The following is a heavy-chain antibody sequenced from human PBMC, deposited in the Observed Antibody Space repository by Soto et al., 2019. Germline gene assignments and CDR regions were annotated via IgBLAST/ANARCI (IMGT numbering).Heavy chain of an antibody. V-gene: IGHV3-53*01. J-gene: IGHJ4*02. CDR3: ARLITMDPLLVY. CDR2: IYSGGST. D-gene: IGHD3-10*01. Sequence: EVQLVESGGGLIQPGGSLRLSCAASGFTVSSNYMSWVRQAPGKGLEWVSVIYSGGSTYYADSVKGRFTISRDNSKNTVYLQMNSLRAEDTAVYYCARLITMDPLLVYWGQGTLVTVSS. CDR1: GFTVSSNY.